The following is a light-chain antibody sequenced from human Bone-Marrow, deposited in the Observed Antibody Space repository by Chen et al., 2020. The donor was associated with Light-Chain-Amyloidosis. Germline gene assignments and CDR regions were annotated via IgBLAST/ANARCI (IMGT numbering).Light chain of an antibody. CDR3: QSADSSGTYAVI. CDR2: RDT. V-gene: IGLV3-25*03. CDR1: DLPTKY. Sequence: SYELTQPPSVSVSPAQTPRITCSGDDLPTKYAYWYQQKPGQAPVLVIHRDTERPSGISERFSGSSSGTTATLTISGVQAEDEADYHCQSADSSGTYAVIFGGGTKLTVL. J-gene: IGLJ2*01.